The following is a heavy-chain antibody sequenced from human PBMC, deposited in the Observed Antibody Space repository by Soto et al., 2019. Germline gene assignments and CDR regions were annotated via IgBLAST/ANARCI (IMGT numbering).Heavy chain of an antibody. CDR3: ERAKRGAGWFDP. J-gene: IGHJ5*02. CDR1: GGSISSYY. Sequence: SETLSLTCTVSGGSISSYYWSWIRQPPGKGLEWIGYIYYSGSTNYNPSLKSRVTISVDTSKNQFSLKLSSVTAADTAVYYCERAKRGAGWFDPWGQGTLVTVSS. V-gene: IGHV4-59*01. CDR2: IYYSGST. D-gene: IGHD6-19*01.